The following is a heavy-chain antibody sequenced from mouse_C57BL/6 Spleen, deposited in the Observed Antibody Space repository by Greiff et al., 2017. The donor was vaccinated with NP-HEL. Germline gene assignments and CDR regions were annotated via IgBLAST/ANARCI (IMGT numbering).Heavy chain of an antibody. V-gene: IGHV1-81*01. J-gene: IGHJ2*01. CDR2: IYPRSGNT. D-gene: IGHD2-3*01. CDR3: ARWSDGYSYYFDY. CDR1: GYTFTSYG. Sequence: VKLQESGAELARPGASVKLSCKASGYTFTSYGISWVKQRTGQGLEWIGEIYPRSGNTYYNEKFKGKATLTADKSSSTAYMELRSLTSEDSAVYFCARWSDGYSYYFDYWGQGTTLTVSS.